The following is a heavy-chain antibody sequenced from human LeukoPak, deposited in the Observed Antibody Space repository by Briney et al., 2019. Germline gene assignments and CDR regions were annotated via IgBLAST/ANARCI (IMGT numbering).Heavy chain of an antibody. D-gene: IGHD4-11*01. Sequence: SVKVSCRAPGGTFSSYALIWVRQAPRQGLEWMGRIIPRLGITNYAQKFHGRVTISADKSTSTAYMELSSLRSEDTAVYYCARSNYGANPGGQFYYYGMDVWGQGTTVTVSS. CDR1: GGTFSSYA. V-gene: IGHV1-69*04. CDR3: ARSNYGANPGGQFYYYGMDV. CDR2: IIPRLGIT. J-gene: IGHJ6*02.